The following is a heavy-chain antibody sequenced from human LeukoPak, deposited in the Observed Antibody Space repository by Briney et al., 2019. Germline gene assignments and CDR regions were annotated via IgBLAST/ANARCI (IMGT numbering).Heavy chain of an antibody. Sequence: SVKVSCKASGFTFTSSAMQWVRQARGQRLEWIGWIVVGSGNTNYAQKFQERVTITRDMSTSTAYMELSSLRSEDTAVYYCAAGWRSLYYCYYGMDVWGQGTTVTVSS. J-gene: IGHJ6*02. CDR2: IVVGSGNT. D-gene: IGHD2-15*01. CDR3: AAGWRSLYYCYYGMDV. V-gene: IGHV1-58*02. CDR1: GFTFTSSA.